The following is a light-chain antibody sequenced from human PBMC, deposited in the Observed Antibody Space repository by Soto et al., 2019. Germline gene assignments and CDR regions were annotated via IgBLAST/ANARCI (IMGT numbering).Light chain of an antibody. Sequence: DIQMTQSPSSLSASVGDRVTITCRASQSISSYLNWYQQKPGKAPKLLIYAASSLQSGVPSRFSDSGSGTDFTLTISSLQPEDFATDYCQLSYSTPLTFGGGTKVEI. V-gene: IGKV1-39*01. CDR3: QLSYSTPLT. CDR2: AAS. CDR1: QSISSY. J-gene: IGKJ4*01.